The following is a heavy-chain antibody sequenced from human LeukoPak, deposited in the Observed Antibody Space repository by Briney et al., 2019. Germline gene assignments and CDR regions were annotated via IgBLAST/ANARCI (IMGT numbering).Heavy chain of an antibody. CDR3: ARVSSRGPSTNWFDP. J-gene: IGHJ5*02. CDR2: INPNSGGT. V-gene: IGHV1-2*02. Sequence: ASVKVSCKASGYTFTGHYMHWVRQAPGQGLEWMGWINPNSGGTNYAQKFQGRVTMTRDTSISTAYMELSRLRSDDTAVYYCARVSSRGPSTNWFDPWGQGTLVTVSS. CDR1: GYTFTGHY. D-gene: IGHD6-13*01.